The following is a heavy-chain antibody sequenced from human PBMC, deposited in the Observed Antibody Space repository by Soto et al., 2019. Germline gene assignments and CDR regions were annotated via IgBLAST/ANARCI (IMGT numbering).Heavy chain of an antibody. CDR2: IDPSDSYT. D-gene: IGHD3-16*02. Sequence: GESLKISCKGSGYIFSNYWISWVRQKSGKGLEWMGRIDPSDSYTNFSPSFQGHISISVDKSINTAYLQRSGLEASDSAIYYCAKHRHANGDPFYDIWGQGTMVIVSS. CDR1: GYIFSNYW. J-gene: IGHJ3*02. CDR3: AKHRHANGDPFYDI. V-gene: IGHV5-10-1*01.